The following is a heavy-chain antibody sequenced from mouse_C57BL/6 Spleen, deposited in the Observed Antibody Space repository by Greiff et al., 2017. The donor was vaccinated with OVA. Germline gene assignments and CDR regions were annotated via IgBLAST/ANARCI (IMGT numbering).Heavy chain of an antibody. CDR2: IFPGSGST. CDR1: GYTFTDYY. V-gene: IGHV1-75*01. CDR3: ARLIYYDYPHWYFDV. D-gene: IGHD2-4*01. Sequence: QVQLKQSGPELVKPGASVKISCKASGYTFTDYYINWVKQRPGQGLEWIGWIFPGSGSTYYNEKFKGKATLTVDKSSSTAYMLLSSLTSEDSAVYFCARLIYYDYPHWYFDVWGTGTTVTVSS. J-gene: IGHJ1*03.